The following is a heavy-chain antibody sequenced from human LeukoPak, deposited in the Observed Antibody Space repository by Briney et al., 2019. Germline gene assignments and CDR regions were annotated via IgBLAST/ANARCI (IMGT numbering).Heavy chain of an antibody. D-gene: IGHD2-15*01. V-gene: IGHV3-23*01. CDR1: GFTFSSYS. CDR3: AKVLRYCSGGSCRDAFDI. CDR2: ISGSGGST. Sequence: GGSLRLSCAASGFTFSSYSMSWVRQAPGKGLEWASAISGSGGSTYYADSVKGRFTISRDNSKNTLYLQMNSLRAEDTAVYYCAKVLRYCSGGSCRDAFDIWGQGTMVTVSS. J-gene: IGHJ3*02.